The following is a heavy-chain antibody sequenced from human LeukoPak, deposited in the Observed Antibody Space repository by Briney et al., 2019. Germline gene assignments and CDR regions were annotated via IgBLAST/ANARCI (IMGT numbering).Heavy chain of an antibody. D-gene: IGHD6-13*01. CDR2: IYYDGSNI. Sequence: GGSLTLSCAASEFTFTTYGMHWVRQAPGKGLEWVAFIYYDGSNIYYADYVKGRFTISRDISKNTLYLQMDSLRAEDTAIYYCARDLNIWYAFDYWGQGTLVTVSS. J-gene: IGHJ4*02. CDR1: EFTFTTYG. CDR3: ARDLNIWYAFDY. V-gene: IGHV3-33*01.